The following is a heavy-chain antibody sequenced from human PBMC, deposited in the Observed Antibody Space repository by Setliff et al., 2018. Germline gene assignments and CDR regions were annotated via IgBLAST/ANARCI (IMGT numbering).Heavy chain of an antibody. J-gene: IGHJ4*02. D-gene: IGHD3-22*01. CDR1: GGSFTGYY. V-gene: IGHV4-34*01. Sequence: PSETLSLTCTAYGGSFTGYYWSWFRQVPGKGLEWIAEIGHSDMPHYNPSLKSRVTISADTSKSEFSLRLNSVTAADTAVYYCTRDFWPESSGFAFGKWGQGTLVTVSS. CDR3: TRDFWPESSGFAFGK. CDR2: IGHSDMP.